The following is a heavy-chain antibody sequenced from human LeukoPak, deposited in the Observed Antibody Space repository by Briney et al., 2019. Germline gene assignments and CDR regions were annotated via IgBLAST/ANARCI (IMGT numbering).Heavy chain of an antibody. V-gene: IGHV3-23*01. CDR2: ISGSGGST. J-gene: IGHJ5*02. CDR1: GFTFSSYA. D-gene: IGHD2-15*01. CDR3: ARGYCSSGGCLQNNWFDP. Sequence: GGSLRLSCAASGFTFSSYAMSWVRQAPGKGLEWVSAISGSGGSTYYADSVKGRFTISRDNAKNSLDLQMNSLRVEDTAVYYCARGYCSSGGCLQNNWFDPWGQGTLVTVSS.